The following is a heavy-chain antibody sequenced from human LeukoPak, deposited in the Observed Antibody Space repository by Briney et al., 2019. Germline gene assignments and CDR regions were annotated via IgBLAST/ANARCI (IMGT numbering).Heavy chain of an antibody. CDR1: GFTFSDYG. Sequence: GGSLRLSCTASGFTFSDYGMSWVRQAPGKGLEWVGRIKSKTDGGTTDCAAPVKGRFSISRDDSKNTLYLQMNSLKTEDTAVYYCSTSLAVAWGQGTTVTVSS. V-gene: IGHV3-15*01. D-gene: IGHD6-19*01. J-gene: IGHJ6*02. CDR3: STSLAVA. CDR2: IKSKTDGGTT.